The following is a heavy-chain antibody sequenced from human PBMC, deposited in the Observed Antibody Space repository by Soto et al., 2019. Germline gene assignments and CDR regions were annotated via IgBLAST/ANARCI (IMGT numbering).Heavy chain of an antibody. CDR2: IYHSGST. CDR3: ARVHNGDYSYGMHV. J-gene: IGHJ6*02. D-gene: IGHD4-17*01. Sequence: QLQLQESGSGLVKPSQTLSLTCAVSGGSISSGGYPWSWIRQPPGKGPEWIGYIYHSGSTYYNPSLNSRVTKSVDRSKNQSSPQRSSVPAADTTVYYCARVHNGDYSYGMHVCGQGATVSVSS. CDR1: GGSISSGGYP. V-gene: IGHV4-30-2*01.